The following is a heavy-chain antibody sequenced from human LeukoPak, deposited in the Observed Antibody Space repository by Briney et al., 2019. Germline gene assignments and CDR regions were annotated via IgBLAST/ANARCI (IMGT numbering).Heavy chain of an antibody. CDR3: AKNYASGRGVPYAMDV. CDR1: GFDFADHA. CDR2: ISGISGSTT. D-gene: IGHD3-10*01. Sequence: GGSLRLSCAASGFDFADHAMRWVRQAPGKGLEWVSAISGISGSTTIYADSVKGRFAVSRDNSRNTLFLQMNSLRAEDTAVYYCAKNYASGRGVPYAMDVWGQGTTVTVAS. J-gene: IGHJ6*02. V-gene: IGHV3-23*01.